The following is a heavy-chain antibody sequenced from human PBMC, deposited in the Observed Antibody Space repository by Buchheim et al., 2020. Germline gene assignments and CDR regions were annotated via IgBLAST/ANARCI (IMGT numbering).Heavy chain of an antibody. CDR1: EFTFSYHW. J-gene: IGHJ4*02. CDR3: AKKVTYRADS. CDR2: IKQDGSDK. D-gene: IGHD1-14*01. V-gene: IGHV3-7*01. Sequence: EVQLVESGRGSVQPGGSLRLSCVSSEFTFSYHWMGWVRQAPGKGLEWVAKIKQDGSDKYYVDSVKGRFTISRDNAKKSLYLQMDSLRVEDTAIYYCAKKVTYRADSWGQGTL.